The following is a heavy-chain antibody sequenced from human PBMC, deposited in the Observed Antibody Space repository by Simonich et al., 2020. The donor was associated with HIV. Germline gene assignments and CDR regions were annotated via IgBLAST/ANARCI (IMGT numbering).Heavy chain of an antibody. CDR1: GFTFSSYA. V-gene: IGHV3-30*07. CDR3: ASGGSISSVWADDY. J-gene: IGHJ4*02. CDR2: KSYDGSNK. Sequence: QVQLVESGGGVVQPGRSLRLSCAASGFTFSSYAMHWVRQAPGKGLEWVAVKSYDGSNKYYADPVKGRFTSSRDNSKNTLYLQMNSLRAEDTAVYYCASGGSISSVWADDYWGQGTLVTVSS. D-gene: IGHD3-16*01.